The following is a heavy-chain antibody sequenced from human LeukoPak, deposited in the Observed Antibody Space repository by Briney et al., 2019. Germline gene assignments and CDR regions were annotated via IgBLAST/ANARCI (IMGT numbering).Heavy chain of an antibody. CDR1: GYIFTDYC. Sequence: ASVKVSCKTSGYIFTDYCIHWVRQARGQGLEWMGWINPSSGGTYFAQRFEARATLTRDTSINTAYMEMRGLTSDDTAVYYCAKSQYSFGSGSTRPLFDYWGQGTLVTVSS. V-gene: IGHV1-2*02. CDR2: INPSSGGT. CDR3: AKSQYSFGSGSTRPLFDY. D-gene: IGHD3-10*01. J-gene: IGHJ4*02.